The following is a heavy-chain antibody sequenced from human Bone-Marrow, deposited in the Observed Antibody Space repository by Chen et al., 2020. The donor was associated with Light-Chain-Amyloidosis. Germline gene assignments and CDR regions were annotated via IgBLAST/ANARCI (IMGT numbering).Heavy chain of an antibody. CDR3: VRDYYASIDS. V-gene: IGHV3-7*05. CDR2: IKQDGSEK. CDR1: GFTFSTSW. J-gene: IGHJ4*02. Sequence: EVPLVESGGGLVQPGGSLRLSCVASGFTFSTSWMAWVCQAPGKGLEWVANIKQDGSEKYDVDSVKGRFTMSRDNAKNSMSLQMNSLRAEDTAIYYCVRDYYASIDSWGQGTLVTVSS. D-gene: IGHD3-10*01.